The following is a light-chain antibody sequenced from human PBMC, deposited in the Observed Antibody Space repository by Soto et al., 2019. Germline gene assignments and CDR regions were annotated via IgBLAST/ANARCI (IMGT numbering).Light chain of an antibody. Sequence: EIVMTQSPATLSVSPGERATLSCRASQSVSSNLAWYQQKPGQAPRLLIYGASTRATGIPARFSGSGSGTEFTLTISSLQSEDFAVYYCQHYKNWLTFGGGTKVEIK. V-gene: IGKV3-15*01. J-gene: IGKJ4*01. CDR2: GAS. CDR1: QSVSSN. CDR3: QHYKNWLT.